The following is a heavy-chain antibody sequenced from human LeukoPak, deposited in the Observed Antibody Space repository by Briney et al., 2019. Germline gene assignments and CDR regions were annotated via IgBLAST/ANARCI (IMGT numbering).Heavy chain of an antibody. J-gene: IGHJ4*02. D-gene: IGHD3-22*01. Sequence: SPTLSLTCAISGDSVSSSSAAWDWLRQSPSRGLEWLGRTYYRSKWYNEYGGSVQSRITINPDTSKNQFSLQLNSVTPDDTAVYYCARGYYYDRNSYNRFDSWGQGTLVTVSS. V-gene: IGHV6-1*01. CDR2: TYYRSKWYN. CDR3: ARGYYYDRNSYNRFDS. CDR1: GDSVSSSSAA.